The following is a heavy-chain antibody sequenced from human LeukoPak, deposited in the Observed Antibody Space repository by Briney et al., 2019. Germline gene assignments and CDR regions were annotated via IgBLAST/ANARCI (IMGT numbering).Heavy chain of an antibody. Sequence: SETLSLTCTVSGGSISSSSYYWGWIRQPPGKGLEWIGSIYYSGSTYYNPSLKSRVTISVDTSKNQFSLKLSSVTAADTAVYYCARNYYDISDGDQYYYYGMDVWGQGTTVTVSS. CDR1: GGSISSSSYY. V-gene: IGHV4-39*01. CDR2: IYYSGST. CDR3: ARNYYDISDGDQYYYYGMDV. D-gene: IGHD3-9*01. J-gene: IGHJ6*02.